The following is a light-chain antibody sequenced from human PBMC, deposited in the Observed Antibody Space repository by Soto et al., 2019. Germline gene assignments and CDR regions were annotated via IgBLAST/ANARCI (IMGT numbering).Light chain of an antibody. CDR1: SSDVGGYND. CDR3: SSYTRAGPLLYL. CDR2: GVT. J-gene: IGLJ1*01. V-gene: IGLV2-14*01. Sequence: QSALTQPASVSASPGQSITLSCTGTSSDVGGYNDVSWYQQHPGIPPELLVYGVTNGPSGVSTRFSRSKSGNTASLPNSEPQAGDEAVSLCSSYTRAGPLLYLFGTGTKLTVL.